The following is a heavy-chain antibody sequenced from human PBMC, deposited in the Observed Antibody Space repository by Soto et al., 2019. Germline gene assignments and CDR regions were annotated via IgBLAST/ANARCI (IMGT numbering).Heavy chain of an antibody. J-gene: IGHJ5*02. Sequence: ASVKVSCKASGYRFTTHYIHWVRQAPGQGLEWMGRLNIDTGGTNYAQKFQGRVTITADKSTSTAYMELSSLRSEDTAVYYCARQVKPWYNYSGYYYVGWFDPWGQGTLVTVSS. CDR3: ARQVKPWYNYSGYYYVGWFDP. CDR2: LNIDTGGT. V-gene: IGHV1-2*06. CDR1: GYRFTTHY. D-gene: IGHD3-22*01.